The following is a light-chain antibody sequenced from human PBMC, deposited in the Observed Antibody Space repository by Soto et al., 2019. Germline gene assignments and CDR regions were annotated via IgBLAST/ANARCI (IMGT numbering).Light chain of an antibody. CDR3: QQYGSSPRT. V-gene: IGKV3-20*01. J-gene: IGKJ2*02. Sequence: EIVLTQSPGTLSLSPGERATLSCRASKSVSSSYLAGYQQKPDQAPRLLIYGASSRASGIPDRFSASGSGTDFTLTISRLEPEDFAADYCQQYGSSPRTFGQGTKLEIK. CDR2: GAS. CDR1: KSVSSSY.